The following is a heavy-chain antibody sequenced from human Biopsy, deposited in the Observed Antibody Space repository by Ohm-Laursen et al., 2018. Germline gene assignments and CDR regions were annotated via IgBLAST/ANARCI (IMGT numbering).Heavy chain of an antibody. CDR3: ARATNSTGWPYYYFYGMDV. D-gene: IGHD2/OR15-2a*01. Sequence: GTLSLTCPVSGGSISSDYWSWIRQTPGKGLEWIGYIYYSGSTNYNPSLKSRVTISVNTSKNQFSLRLNSVTAADTAVYYCARATNSTGWPYYYFYGMDVWGQGTTVTVSS. V-gene: IGHV4-59*01. J-gene: IGHJ6*01. CDR1: GGSISSDY. CDR2: IYYSGST.